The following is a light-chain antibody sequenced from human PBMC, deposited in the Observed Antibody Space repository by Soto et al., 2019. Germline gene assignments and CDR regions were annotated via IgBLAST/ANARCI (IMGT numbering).Light chain of an antibody. V-gene: IGKV3-20*01. J-gene: IGKJ1*01. Sequence: EIVLTQSPGTLSLSPGERATLSCRASQSVGNNYLAWYQQKVGQAPRLLIFAASKRATGIPDRFSGSGSGSDFNLTISRLEPEDFAVYYCQQYGTSPWTFGQGTQVEIK. CDR2: AAS. CDR1: QSVGNNY. CDR3: QQYGTSPWT.